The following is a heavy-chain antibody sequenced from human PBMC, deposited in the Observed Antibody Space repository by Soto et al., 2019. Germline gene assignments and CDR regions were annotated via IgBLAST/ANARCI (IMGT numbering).Heavy chain of an antibody. CDR1: GFTFDNYA. V-gene: IGHV3-23*01. D-gene: IGHD5-12*01. CDR3: AKDEVDRFCWYFDL. Sequence: EVQLLESGGGLVQPGGSLRLSCAASGFTFDNYAMTWVRQAPGKGLEWVSAISGSGGGTYYADSVTGRFTISRDNSKNTLYLQMNSLRAEDTAVYYCAKDEVDRFCWYFDLWGRGTLVTVS. CDR2: ISGSGGGT. J-gene: IGHJ2*01.